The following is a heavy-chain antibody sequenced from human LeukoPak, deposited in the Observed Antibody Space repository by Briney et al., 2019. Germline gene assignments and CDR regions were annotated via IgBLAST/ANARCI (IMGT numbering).Heavy chain of an antibody. V-gene: IGHV3-23*01. D-gene: IGHD5-18*01. CDR3: AKGDTAMIRRYYFDT. CDR1: GFTFNKYV. CDR2: ISGSGGSA. J-gene: IGHJ4*02. Sequence: GGSLRLSCAASGFTFNKYVVSWVRQAPGKGLEWVSVISGSGGSAYYADSVKGRFTISRDSSTDTLYLQMNSLGAEETAVYYCAKGDTAMIRRYYFDTWGQGTLVTVSS.